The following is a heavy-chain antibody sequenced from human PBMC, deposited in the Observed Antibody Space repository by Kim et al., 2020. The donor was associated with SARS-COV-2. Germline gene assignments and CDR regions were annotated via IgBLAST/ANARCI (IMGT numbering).Heavy chain of an antibody. CDR2: ISTYKGDT. CDR3: ARDLYYDILTGYWNDAFDI. D-gene: IGHD3-9*01. Sequence: ASVKVSCKASGYSFLSYGISWVRQAPGQGLEWMGWISTYKGDTNYAQKFLGRVTMTTDTSTSTAYMELRSLRSDDTAVYYCARDLYYDILTGYWNDAFDIGGQGTRVTVSS. J-gene: IGHJ3*02. CDR1: GYSFLSYG. V-gene: IGHV1-18*01.